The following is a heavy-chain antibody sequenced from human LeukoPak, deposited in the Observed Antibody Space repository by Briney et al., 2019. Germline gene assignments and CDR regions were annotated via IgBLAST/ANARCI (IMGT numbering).Heavy chain of an antibody. CDR1: GFTFSSYS. D-gene: IGHD5-18*01. J-gene: IGHJ6*04. Sequence: PGGWLRLSCAASGFTFSSYSMNLVRQAPGKGLEWVSSISSSSSYIYYADSVKGRFTISRDNAKNSLYLQMNSLRAEDTAVYYCARAIGYSSREGMDVWGKGTTVTVSS. V-gene: IGHV3-21*01. CDR2: ISSSSSYI. CDR3: ARAIGYSSREGMDV.